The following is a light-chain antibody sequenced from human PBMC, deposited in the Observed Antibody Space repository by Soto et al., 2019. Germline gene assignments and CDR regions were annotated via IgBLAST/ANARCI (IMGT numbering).Light chain of an antibody. CDR2: GAS. V-gene: IGKV3-20*01. CDR1: QSVSSSF. J-gene: IGKJ1*01. Sequence: EIVLTQPPGTLSLSPGEGATLSCRASQSVSSSFLAWYQQKPGQAPRLLIYGASSRATGIPDRFSGSGSGTDFTLTISRLEPEDFAVYYCQQYGSSPWPFGQGTKVEI. CDR3: QQYGSSPWP.